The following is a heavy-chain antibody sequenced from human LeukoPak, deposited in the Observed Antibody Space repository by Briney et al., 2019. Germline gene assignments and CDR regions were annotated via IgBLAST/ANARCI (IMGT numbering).Heavy chain of an antibody. CDR2: INPNSGDT. Sequence: ASVKVSCKASGYTFTGYYIHWVRQAPGQGLEWVGWINPNSGDTHSAQNFQGRVTMTRDTSISTASMDLSRLRSDDTAVYYCARAPKNDAYDIWGRGTVVTVSS. J-gene: IGHJ3*02. V-gene: IGHV1-2*02. CDR1: GYTFTGYY. CDR3: ARAPKNDAYDI.